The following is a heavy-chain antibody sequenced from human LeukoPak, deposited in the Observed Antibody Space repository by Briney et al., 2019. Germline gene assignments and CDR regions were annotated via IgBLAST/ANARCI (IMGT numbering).Heavy chain of an antibody. Sequence: GGSLRLSCAASGYTVSGNYMSWVRQAPGKGLEWVSVIYSGGSTYYADSVKGRFTISRDNSKNTLYLQMNSLRAEDTAVYYCARDRGRLWLGAFDYWGQGTLVTVSS. CDR2: IYSGGST. D-gene: IGHD3-10*01. CDR1: GYTVSGNY. J-gene: IGHJ4*02. V-gene: IGHV3-66*02. CDR3: ARDRGRLWLGAFDY.